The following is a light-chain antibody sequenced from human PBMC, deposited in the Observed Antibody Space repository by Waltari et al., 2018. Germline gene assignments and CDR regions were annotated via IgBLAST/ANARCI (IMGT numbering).Light chain of an antibody. CDR3: QQYYTTPLT. CDR2: WAS. Sequence: DIVMTQSPDSLAVSLGERATINCKSSQSVLYRSNNKTYLAWYQQPPGQPPKLLIYWASTRESGVPDRFSGSGSGTDFTLTISSLQAEDVAVYYCQQYYTTPLTFGGGTKVEIK. J-gene: IGKJ4*01. CDR1: QSVLYRSNNKTY. V-gene: IGKV4-1*01.